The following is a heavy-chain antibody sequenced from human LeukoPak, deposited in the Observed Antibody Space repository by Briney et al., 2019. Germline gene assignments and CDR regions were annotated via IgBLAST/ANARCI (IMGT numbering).Heavy chain of an antibody. CDR1: GGTFSSYA. D-gene: IGHD6-6*01. Sequence: ASVKVSCKASGGTFSSYAISWVRQAPGQGLEWMGGIIPIFGTANYAQKFQGRVTITADESTSTAYMELSSLRSEDTAVYYCAREDSTPSPKGWFDPWGQGTLVTVSS. CDR3: AREDSTPSPKGWFDP. V-gene: IGHV1-69*13. J-gene: IGHJ5*02. CDR2: IIPIFGTA.